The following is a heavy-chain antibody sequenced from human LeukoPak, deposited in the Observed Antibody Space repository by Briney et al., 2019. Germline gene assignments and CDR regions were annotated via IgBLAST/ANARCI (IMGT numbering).Heavy chain of an antibody. CDR3: ARDSLWFGELWDYYYYYGMDV. CDR1: GDSVSSNSAA. J-gene: IGHJ6*04. Sequence: SQTLSLTCAISGDSVSSNSAAWNWIRQYPSRGLEWQGRTYYRSKWYNDYAVSVKSRITINPDTSKNQFSLQLNSVTPEDTAVYYCARDSLWFGELWDYYYYYGMDVWGKGTTVTVSS. CDR2: TYYRSKWYN. D-gene: IGHD3-10*01. V-gene: IGHV6-1*01.